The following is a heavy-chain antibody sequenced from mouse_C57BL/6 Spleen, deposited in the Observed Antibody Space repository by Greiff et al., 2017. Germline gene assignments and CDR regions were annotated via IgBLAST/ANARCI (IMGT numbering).Heavy chain of an antibody. D-gene: IGHD1-1*01. CDR1: GYTFTTYP. CDR3: ARGDYYGSSFPYYAMDY. Sequence: QVQLKESGAELVKPGASVKMSCKASGYTFTTYPIEWMKQNHGKSLEWIGNFHPYNDDTQYNEKFKGKATLTVEKSSSTVYLELSRLTSDDSAVYYCARGDYYGSSFPYYAMDYWGQGTSVTVSS. J-gene: IGHJ4*01. CDR2: FHPYNDDT. V-gene: IGHV1-47*01.